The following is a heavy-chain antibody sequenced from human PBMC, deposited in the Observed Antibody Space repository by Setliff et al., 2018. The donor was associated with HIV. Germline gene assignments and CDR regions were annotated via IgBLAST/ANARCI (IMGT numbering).Heavy chain of an antibody. Sequence: PGGSLRLSCAASGFTVSSYYMAWVRQAPGKGLEWVSTIYSDGSTYHADSVKGRFTLSRDTPKNTLSLQMNTLRPEDTAVYYSARVRLYNSALDYWGQGTLVTVSS. V-gene: IGHV3-66*02. J-gene: IGHJ4*02. CDR1: GFTVSSYY. CDR2: IYSDGST. D-gene: IGHD3-22*01. CDR3: ARVRLYNSALDY.